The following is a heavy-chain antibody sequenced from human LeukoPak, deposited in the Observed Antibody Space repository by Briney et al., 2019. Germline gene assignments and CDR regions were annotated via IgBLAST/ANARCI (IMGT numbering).Heavy chain of an antibody. CDR2: INHSGST. J-gene: IGHJ5*02. V-gene: IGHV4-34*01. D-gene: IGHD1-26*01. Sequence: SETLSLTCAVYGGSFSGYYWSWIRQPPGKGLEWIGEINHSGSTNYNPSLKSRVTISVDTSKNQYSLKLSSVTAADTAVYYCARAWVGATPVNWFDPWGQGTLVTVPS. CDR1: GGSFSGYY. CDR3: ARAWVGATPVNWFDP.